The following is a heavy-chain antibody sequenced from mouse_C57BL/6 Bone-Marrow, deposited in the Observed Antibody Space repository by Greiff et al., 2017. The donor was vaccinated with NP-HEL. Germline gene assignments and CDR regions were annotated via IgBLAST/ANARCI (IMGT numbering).Heavy chain of an antibody. Sequence: VKLQESGAELVKPGASVKLSCKASGYTFTSYWMHWVKQRPGQGLEWIGMIHPNSGSTNYNEKFKSKATLTVDKSSSTAYMQLSSLTSEDSAVYYCVYGYDAWGQGTLVTVSA. CDR2: IHPNSGST. V-gene: IGHV1-64*01. CDR3: VYGYDA. CDR1: GYTFTSYW. J-gene: IGHJ3*01. D-gene: IGHD2-2*01.